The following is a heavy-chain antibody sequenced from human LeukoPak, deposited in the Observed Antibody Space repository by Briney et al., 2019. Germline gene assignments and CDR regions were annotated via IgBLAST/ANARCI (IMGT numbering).Heavy chain of an antibody. Sequence: GGSLRLSCAASGFTFSSYGMNWVRQAPGKGLEWVSYISTSGNSIYYADSVKGRFTISRDNAKNSLFLQMNSLRAEDTAVYYCATSQGSWPDYFDYWGQGTLVTVSS. CDR3: ATSQGSWPDYFDY. CDR2: ISTSGNSI. J-gene: IGHJ4*02. V-gene: IGHV3-48*03. D-gene: IGHD6-13*01. CDR1: GFTFSSYG.